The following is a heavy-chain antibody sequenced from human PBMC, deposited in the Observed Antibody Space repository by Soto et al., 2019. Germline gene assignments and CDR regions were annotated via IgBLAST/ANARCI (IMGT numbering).Heavy chain of an antibody. CDR1: GGPISSYY. D-gene: IGHD3-10*01. CDR3: ASLTVLLHWFDP. J-gene: IGHJ5*02. V-gene: IGHV4-59*01. CDR2: IYYSGT. Sequence: NPSETMSLTCSVSGGPISSYYWSWIRQPPKKELEWIAYIYYSGTSSNPSLKSRVSISLDTSKNQFSLKLSSVTAADTAVYYCASLTVLLHWFDPWGQGTLVTV.